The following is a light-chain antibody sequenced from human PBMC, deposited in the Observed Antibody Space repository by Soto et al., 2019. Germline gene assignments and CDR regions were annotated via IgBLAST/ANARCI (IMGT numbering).Light chain of an antibody. J-gene: IGKJ1*01. CDR3: QQYETSPRT. Sequence: EIVLTQSPATLSLSPGERATLSCRTSQSAGSQLIWYQQKPGQAPRLLIYDASNRATGIPARFSGSGSGTDFTLSISSLEPEDFAVYYCQQYETSPRTFGQGTKVEI. CDR2: DAS. CDR1: QSAGSQ. V-gene: IGKV3-11*01.